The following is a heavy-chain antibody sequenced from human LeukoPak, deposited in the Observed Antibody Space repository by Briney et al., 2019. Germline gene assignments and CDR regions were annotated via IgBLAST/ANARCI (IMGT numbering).Heavy chain of an antibody. D-gene: IGHD5-24*01. CDR2: IKPDGSET. CDR3: ARTSTRDGYRYFDY. J-gene: IGHJ4*02. CDR1: GFTFRNYY. V-gene: IGHV3-7*04. Sequence: GSLRLSCAASGFTFRNYYITSVRQAPGKGRKWVANIKPDGSETSYMDSVKGRFTFSRDNAKSSLSLHMNTLRAADTAVFYCARTSTRDGYRYFDYWGQGTLVTVSS.